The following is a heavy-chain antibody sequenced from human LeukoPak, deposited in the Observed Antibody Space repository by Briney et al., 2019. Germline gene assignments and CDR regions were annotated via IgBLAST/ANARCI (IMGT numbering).Heavy chain of an antibody. CDR2: INWNGGST. CDR1: GFTYDDYG. Sequence: GGSLRLSCAASGFTYDDYGLSWVRQAPGKGLEWVSTINWNGGSTGYADSVKGRFTISRDNAKNSLYLQMNSLRAEDTALYYCARVSDISVAAYFDYWGQGTLVTVSS. J-gene: IGHJ4*02. V-gene: IGHV3-20*04. D-gene: IGHD6-19*01. CDR3: ARVSDISVAAYFDY.